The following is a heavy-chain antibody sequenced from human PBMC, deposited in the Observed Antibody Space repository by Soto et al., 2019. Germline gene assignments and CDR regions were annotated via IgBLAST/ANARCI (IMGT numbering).Heavy chain of an antibody. Sequence: SETLSLTCAVCGGSFSGYSWTWIRQPPGTGLEWIGEINHSGSTNYNPSLKSRVTISVDTSKSQFSLKLTSVTAADTAVYYCARDKITGLFDYWGQGTLVTVSS. D-gene: IGHD3-10*01. J-gene: IGHJ4*02. CDR1: GGSFSGYS. V-gene: IGHV4-34*01. CDR2: INHSGST. CDR3: ARDKITGLFDY.